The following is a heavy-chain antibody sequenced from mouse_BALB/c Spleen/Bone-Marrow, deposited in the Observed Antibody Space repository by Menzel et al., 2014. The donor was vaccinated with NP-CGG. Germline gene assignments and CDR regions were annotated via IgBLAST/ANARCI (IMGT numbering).Heavy chain of an antibody. Sequence: LVESGPELAKPGALVKMSCKASGYTFTSYDINWVKQRPGQGLEWIGWIYPGDGSTTYNEKFKGKATLTADKSSSTASMHLSILTSEISEVYFGARSRSTLMIRGFAYWGQGTPVTVSA. V-gene: IGHV1S33*01. CDR3: ARSRSTLMIRGFAY. CDR1: GYTFTSYD. CDR2: IYPGDGST. J-gene: IGHJ3*01. D-gene: IGHD2-4*01.